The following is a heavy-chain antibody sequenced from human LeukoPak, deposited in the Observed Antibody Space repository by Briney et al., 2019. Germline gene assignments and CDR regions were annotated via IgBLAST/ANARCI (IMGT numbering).Heavy chain of an antibody. CDR1: GYTFTSYG. V-gene: IGHV1-18*01. Sequence: ASVKVSCKASGYTFTSYGISWVRQAPGQGLEWMGWISAYNDNTNYAQKLQGRVTMTTDTSTSTAYMELRSLRSDDTAVYYCARANRYYYGSGSYYLAAFDIWGQGTMVTVSS. CDR3: ARANRYYYGSGSYYLAAFDI. J-gene: IGHJ3*02. CDR2: ISAYNDNT. D-gene: IGHD3-10*01.